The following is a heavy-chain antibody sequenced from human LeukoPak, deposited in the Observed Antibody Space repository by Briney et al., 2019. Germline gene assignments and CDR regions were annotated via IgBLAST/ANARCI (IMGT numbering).Heavy chain of an antibody. V-gene: IGHV1-2*02. D-gene: IGHD2-15*01. CDR2: INPKSGGT. J-gene: IGHJ4*02. CDR3: ARDSGYCSGGSCWYFDY. Sequence: ASVKVSCKASGYSFTGYYMHWVRQAPGQGLEWMGWINPKSGGTNYAQNFQGRVTMTRDTSTSTAYMELSRLRSDDTAVYYCARDSGYCSGGSCWYFDYWGQGTLVTVSS. CDR1: GYSFTGYY.